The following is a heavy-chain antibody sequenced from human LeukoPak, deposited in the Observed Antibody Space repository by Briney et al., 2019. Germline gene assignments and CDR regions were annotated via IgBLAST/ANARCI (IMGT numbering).Heavy chain of an antibody. CDR1: GGSISSSSYY. Sequence: PSETLSLTCTVSGGSISSSSYYWGWIRQPPGKGLEWIGSIYYSGSTYYNPSLKSRVTISVDTSKNQFSLKLSSVTAADTAVYYCAGDPGAGYFDLWGRGTLVTVSS. CDR2: IYYSGST. J-gene: IGHJ2*01. V-gene: IGHV4-39*02. CDR3: AGDPGAGYFDL.